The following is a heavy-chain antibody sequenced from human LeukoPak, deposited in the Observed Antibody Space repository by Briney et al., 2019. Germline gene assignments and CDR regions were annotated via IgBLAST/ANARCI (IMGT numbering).Heavy chain of an antibody. Sequence: GGSLRLSCAASGFTFSSYGMHWVRQAPGKGLEWVAVISYDGSNKYYADSVKGRFTISRDNSKNTLYLQMNSLRAEDTAVYYCANSHTFYYWGQGTLVTVSS. CDR3: ANSHTFYY. CDR1: GFTFSSYG. CDR2: ISYDGSNK. J-gene: IGHJ4*02. V-gene: IGHV3-30*18.